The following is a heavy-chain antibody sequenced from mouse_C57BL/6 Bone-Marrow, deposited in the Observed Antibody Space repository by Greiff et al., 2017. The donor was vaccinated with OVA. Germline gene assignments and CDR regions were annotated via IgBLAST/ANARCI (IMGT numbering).Heavy chain of an antibody. V-gene: IGHV1-72*01. Sequence: QVQLKESGAELVKPGASVKLSCKASGYTFTSYWMHWVKQRPGRGLEWIGRIDPNSGGTKYNEKFKSKATLTVDKPSSTAYMQLSSLTSEDSAVYYCAKEKIYYGNYELAYWGQGTLVTVSA. CDR2: IDPNSGGT. CDR3: AKEKIYYGNYELAY. J-gene: IGHJ3*01. CDR1: GYTFTSYW. D-gene: IGHD2-1*01.